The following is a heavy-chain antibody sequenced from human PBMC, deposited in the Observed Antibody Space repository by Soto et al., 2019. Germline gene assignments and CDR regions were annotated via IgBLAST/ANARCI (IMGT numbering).Heavy chain of an antibody. CDR3: ARLGVTTSVYYYTMDV. V-gene: IGHV1-18*04. Sequence: GASVKVSFKASGFGLINYGFTWVRQAPGQGLEWMGWISAYNGNTIYAQNLQGRLTMTRDTSTSTAYMELRSLRSDDTAVYYCARLGVTTSVYYYTMDVWGQGTTVTVSS. CDR2: ISAYNGNT. CDR1: GFGLINYG. D-gene: IGHD4-4*01. J-gene: IGHJ6*02.